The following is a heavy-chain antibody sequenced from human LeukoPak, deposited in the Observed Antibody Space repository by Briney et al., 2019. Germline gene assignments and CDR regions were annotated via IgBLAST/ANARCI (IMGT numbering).Heavy chain of an antibody. CDR3: ANNGYSSSWYDPFDY. CDR1: GGSLSSNSYY. CDR2: NYYSGNP. J-gene: IGHJ4*02. V-gene: IGHV4-39*01. D-gene: IGHD6-13*01. Sequence: SETLSLTCTVSGGSLSSNSYYWGWIRQPPGKGLEWIRSNYYSGNPYHNPSLKSPVTISVDTSKIQFSLKLSSVTAADTAVYYCANNGYSSSWYDPFDYWGQGTLVTVSS.